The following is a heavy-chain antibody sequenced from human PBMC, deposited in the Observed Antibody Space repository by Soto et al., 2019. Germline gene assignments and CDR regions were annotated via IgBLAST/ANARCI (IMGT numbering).Heavy chain of an antibody. CDR1: GFTFSSYS. V-gene: IGHV3-21*01. D-gene: IGHD1-1*01. CDR2: NSSTSSYI. Sequence: EVQVVESGGGLVKPGGSLRLSCAASGFTFSSYSMNWVRQAPGKGLEWVSSNSSTSSYIYYADSVKGRFTISRDNAKNSLSLQMNSLRAEDTAVYYCARGGGQLERRPYDAFDIWGQGTMVTASS. CDR3: ARGGGQLERRPYDAFDI. J-gene: IGHJ3*02.